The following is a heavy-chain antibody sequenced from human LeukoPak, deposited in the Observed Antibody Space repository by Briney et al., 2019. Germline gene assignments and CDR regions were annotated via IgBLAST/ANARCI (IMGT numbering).Heavy chain of an antibody. J-gene: IGHJ4*02. CDR1: GFTFSSYW. CDR2: INSDGSST. V-gene: IGHV3-74*01. Sequence: PGGSLRLSCAASGFTFSSYWMHWVRQAPGKGLVWVSRINSDGSSTSYADSVKGRFTISRDNAKNTLYLQMNSLRAEDTAVYYCASIAARRPSDYWGQGTLVTVSS. CDR3: ASIAARRPSDY. D-gene: IGHD6-6*01.